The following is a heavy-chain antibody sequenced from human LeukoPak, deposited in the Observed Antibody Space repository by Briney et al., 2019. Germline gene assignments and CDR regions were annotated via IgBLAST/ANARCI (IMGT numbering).Heavy chain of an antibody. J-gene: IGHJ4*02. D-gene: IGHD3-10*01. Sequence: GGSLRLSCAASGFTFSSYEMNWVRQAPGKGLEWVSYISSSGSTIYYADSVKGRFTISRDNDKNSLYLQMNSLRAEDTAVYYCARYMVRGDYFDYWGQGTLVTVSS. V-gene: IGHV3-48*03. CDR2: ISSSGSTI. CDR3: ARYMVRGDYFDY. CDR1: GFTFSSYE.